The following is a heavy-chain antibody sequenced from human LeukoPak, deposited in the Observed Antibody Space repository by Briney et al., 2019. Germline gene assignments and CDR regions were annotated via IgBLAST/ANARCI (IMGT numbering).Heavy chain of an antibody. CDR3: AKVEDCGGDCYSSYFDY. V-gene: IGHV3-30-3*01. CDR1: GFTFSSYA. Sequence: GRSLRLSCAASGFTFSSYAMHWVRQAPGKGLEWVAVISYDGSNKYYADSVKGRLTISRDNSKNTLYLQMNSLRAEDTAVYYCAKVEDCGGDCYSSYFDYWGQGTLVTVSS. J-gene: IGHJ4*02. CDR2: ISYDGSNK. D-gene: IGHD2-21*02.